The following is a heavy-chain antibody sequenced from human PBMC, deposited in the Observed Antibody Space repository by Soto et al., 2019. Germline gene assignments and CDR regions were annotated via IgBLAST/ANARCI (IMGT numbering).Heavy chain of an antibody. V-gene: IGHV4-61*08. CDR1: GGSVGTGAYY. D-gene: IGHD3-9*01. CDR3: ARHDYYHRTFDI. J-gene: IGHJ3*02. Sequence: PSETLSLTCRVSGGSVGTGAYYWSWIRQPPGKGLEWIGYTLYSGSPNYNPSLQSLQSRVTISVDTSRNQFSLRLTSVTVADTALYYCARHDYYHRTFDIWGQGTLVTVSS. CDR2: TLYSGSP.